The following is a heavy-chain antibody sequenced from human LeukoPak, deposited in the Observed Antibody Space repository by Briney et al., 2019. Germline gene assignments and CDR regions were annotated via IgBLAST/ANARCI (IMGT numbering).Heavy chain of an antibody. Sequence: SETLSLTCTVSGYSISSGYYWSWIRQPAGKGLEWIGRIYTSGSTNYSPSLKSRLTMSVDTSKNQFSLRLSSVTAADTAVYYCAREAYSVDWYGGNWFDPWGQGTLVTVSS. J-gene: IGHJ5*02. V-gene: IGHV4-4*07. CDR2: IYTSGST. CDR3: AREAYSVDWYGGNWFDP. D-gene: IGHD3-9*01. CDR1: GYSISSGYY.